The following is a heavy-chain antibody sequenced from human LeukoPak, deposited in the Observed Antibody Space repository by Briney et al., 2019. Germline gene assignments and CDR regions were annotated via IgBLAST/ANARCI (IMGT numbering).Heavy chain of an antibody. CDR1: GGSFSGYY. Sequence: SETQSLTCAVYGGSFSGYYWSWIRQPPGKGLEWIGEINHSGNTNYNPSLKSRVTISVDTSKNQFSLKLSSVTATDTAVYYCASKTPQDPDTWGQGTLVTVSS. V-gene: IGHV4-34*01. J-gene: IGHJ5*02. CDR2: INHSGNT. CDR3: ASKTPQDPDT.